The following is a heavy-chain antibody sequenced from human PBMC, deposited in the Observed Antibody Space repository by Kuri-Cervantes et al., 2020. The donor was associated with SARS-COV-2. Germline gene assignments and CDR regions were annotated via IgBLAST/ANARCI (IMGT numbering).Heavy chain of an antibody. CDR3: VGADGGFRPYYYYGMDV. J-gene: IGHJ6*02. Sequence: ASVKVSCKVSGYTLTELSMHWVRQAPGQRLEWMGWINAGNGNTKYSQKFQGRVTITRDTSASTAYMELSSLRSEDTAVYYCVGADGGFRPYYYYGMDVWGQGTTVTVSS. V-gene: IGHV1-3*01. D-gene: IGHD6-6*01. CDR2: INAGNGNT. CDR1: GYTLTELS.